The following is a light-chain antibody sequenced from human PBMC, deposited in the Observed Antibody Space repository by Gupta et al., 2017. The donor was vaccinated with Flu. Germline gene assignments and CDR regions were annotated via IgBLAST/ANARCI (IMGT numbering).Light chain of an antibody. CDR2: AAS. J-gene: IGKJ3*01. CDR1: QGISSY. V-gene: IGKV1-8*01. Sequence: GDRVTITCRASQGISSYLAWYQQKPGKAPKLLIYAASTLQSGVPSRFSGSGSGTDFTLTISCLQSEDFATYYCQQYYSYPVTFGPGTKVDIK. CDR3: QQYYSYPVT.